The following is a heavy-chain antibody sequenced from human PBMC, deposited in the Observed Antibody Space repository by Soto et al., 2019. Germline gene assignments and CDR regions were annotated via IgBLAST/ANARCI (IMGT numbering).Heavy chain of an antibody. D-gene: IGHD2-21*02. CDR3: ARGGHVVVVTAALDY. J-gene: IGHJ4*02. Sequence: QVQLVQSGAEVKKPGASVKVSCKASGDTFTDYYIHWVRQAPGQGLEWMGTVNPSGGHTTYAQHFLGRMTMTRDTSTSTLYKELTSLTSEDTAVYYCARGGHVVVVTAALDYWGQGTLVTVPS. CDR1: GDTFTDYY. CDR2: VNPSGGHT. V-gene: IGHV1-46*01.